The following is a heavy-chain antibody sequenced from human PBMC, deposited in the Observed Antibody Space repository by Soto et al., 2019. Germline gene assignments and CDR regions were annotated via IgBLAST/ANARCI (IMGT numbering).Heavy chain of an antibody. V-gene: IGHV3-11*01. Sequence: QVQLVESGGGLVKPGGSLRLSCAASGFTFSDYYMSWIRQAPGKGLEWVSYISSSGSTIYYADSVKGRFTTSRDNAKNSLYLQMNSRGAEDTAVYYCARRLPAAFGAPFNAFDIWGQGTMVTVSS. CDR1: GFTFSDYY. CDR2: ISSSGSTI. J-gene: IGHJ3*02. CDR3: ARRLPAAFGAPFNAFDI. D-gene: IGHD2-2*01.